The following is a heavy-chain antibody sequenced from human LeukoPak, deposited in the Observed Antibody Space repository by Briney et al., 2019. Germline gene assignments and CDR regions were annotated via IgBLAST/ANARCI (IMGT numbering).Heavy chain of an antibody. CDR1: GGSIRSGSYY. D-gene: IGHD3-3*01. CDR2: IYTSGST. Sequence: SETLSLTXTVSGGSIRSGSYYWSWIRQPAGKGLEWIGRIYTSGSTNYNPSLKSRVTISVDTSKNQFSLKLSSVTAADTAVYYCASQLRDFWSGYYEGWFDPWGQGTLVTVSS. J-gene: IGHJ5*02. V-gene: IGHV4-61*02. CDR3: ASQLRDFWSGYYEGWFDP.